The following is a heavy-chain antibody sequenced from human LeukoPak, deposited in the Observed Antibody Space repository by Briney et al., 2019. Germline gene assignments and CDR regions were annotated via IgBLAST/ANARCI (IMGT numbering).Heavy chain of an antibody. Sequence: SETLSLTCTVSGGSISSYYWSWIRQPPGKGLEWIGYIYYSGSTNYNPSLKSRVTISVDTSKNQFSLKLSSVTAADTAVYYCARLHYYKDWFDPRGQGTLVTVSS. D-gene: IGHD3-10*01. CDR3: ARLHYYKDWFDP. J-gene: IGHJ5*02. CDR2: IYYSGST. V-gene: IGHV4-59*01. CDR1: GGSISSYY.